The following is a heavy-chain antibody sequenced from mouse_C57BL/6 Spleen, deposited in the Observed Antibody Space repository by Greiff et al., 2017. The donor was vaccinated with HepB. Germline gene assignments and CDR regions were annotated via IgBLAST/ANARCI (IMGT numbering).Heavy chain of an antibody. D-gene: IGHD2-4*01. CDR1: GYAFSSSW. CDR3: ARGYDYDDGMGY. J-gene: IGHJ3*01. CDR2: IYPGDGDT. V-gene: IGHV1-82*01. Sequence: VKLMESGPELVKPGASVKISCKASGYAFSSSWMNWVKQRPGKGLEWIGRIYPGDGDTNYNGKFKGKATLTADKSSSTAYMQLSSLTSEDSAVYFCARGYDYDDGMGYWGQGTLVTVSA.